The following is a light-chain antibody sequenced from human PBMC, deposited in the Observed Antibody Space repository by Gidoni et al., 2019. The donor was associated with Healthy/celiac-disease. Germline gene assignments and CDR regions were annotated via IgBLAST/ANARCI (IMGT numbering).Light chain of an antibody. CDR3: QSYDSSLSGWV. CDR1: SSNIGAGYD. J-gene: IGLJ3*02. CDR2: GNS. Sequence: QSVLTQPPSVSGPPGPRVTISFTATSSNIGAGYDVHWYQQLPGTAPKPLIYGNSNRPSGVPDRFSGSKSGTSASRASTGLQAEDAADYYCQSYDSSLSGWVFGGGTKLTVL. V-gene: IGLV1-40*01.